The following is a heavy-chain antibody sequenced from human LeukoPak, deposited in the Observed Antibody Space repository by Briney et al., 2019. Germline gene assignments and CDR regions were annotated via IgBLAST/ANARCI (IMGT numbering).Heavy chain of an antibody. CDR2: MNPNSGNT. J-gene: IGHJ6*03. V-gene: IGHV1-8*01. Sequence: GASVKVSCKASGYTFTSYGINWVRQATGQGLEWMGWMNPNSGNTGYAQKFQGRVTMTRNTSISTAYMELSSLRSEDTAVYYCARGYSGSYWVNYYYYYYMDVWGKGTTVTVSS. CDR1: GYTFTSYG. CDR3: ARGYSGSYWVNYYYYYYMDV. D-gene: IGHD1-26*01.